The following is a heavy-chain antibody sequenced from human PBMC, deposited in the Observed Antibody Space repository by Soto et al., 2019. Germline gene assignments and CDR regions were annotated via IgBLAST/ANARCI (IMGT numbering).Heavy chain of an antibody. CDR2: IYYSGST. Sequence: QVQLQESCPGLVKPSETLSLTCTVSGGSVSSGSYYWSWIRQPPGKGLEWTGYIYYSGSTNYNPSLKSPVTISVDTSKNQFSRKLSSVTAADTAVYYCARDRLELLTGYYYGMDVWGQGTTVTVSS. CDR3: ARDRLELLTGYYYGMDV. J-gene: IGHJ6*02. D-gene: IGHD1-7*01. V-gene: IGHV4-61*01. CDR1: GGSVSSGSYY.